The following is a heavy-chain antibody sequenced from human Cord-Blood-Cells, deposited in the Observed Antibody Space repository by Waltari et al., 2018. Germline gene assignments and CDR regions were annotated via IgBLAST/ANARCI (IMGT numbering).Heavy chain of an antibody. CDR1: GGSFSGYY. CDR3: ARAAEYSSSYYYYGMDV. Sequence: LLKPSETLSLTCAVYGGSFSGYYWSWIRQPPGKGLEWIGEINHSGSTNYNPSLKSRVTISVDTSKNQFSLKLSSVTAADTAVYYCARAAEYSSSYYYYGMDVWGQGTTVTVSS. D-gene: IGHD6-6*01. CDR2: INHSGST. V-gene: IGHV4-34*01. J-gene: IGHJ6*02.